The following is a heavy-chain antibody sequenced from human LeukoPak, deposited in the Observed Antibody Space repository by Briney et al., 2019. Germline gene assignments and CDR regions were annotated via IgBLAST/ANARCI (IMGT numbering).Heavy chain of an antibody. Sequence: GGSLRLSCAASGFTFSTYAMTWVRQAPGKGLEWVSAITGGGGSTFYADSVKGRFTISRDNSKNTLYLQMNSLRAEDAAVYYCARDHAISVAGSGLDYWGQGTLVTVSA. CDR3: ARDHAISVAGSGLDY. J-gene: IGHJ4*02. CDR2: ITGGGGST. V-gene: IGHV3-23*01. D-gene: IGHD6-19*01. CDR1: GFTFSTYA.